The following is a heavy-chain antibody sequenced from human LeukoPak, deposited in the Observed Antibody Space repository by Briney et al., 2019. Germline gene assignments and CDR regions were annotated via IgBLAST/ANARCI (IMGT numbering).Heavy chain of an antibody. Sequence: SETLSLTCTVSGGSISSSSYYWGWIRQPPGKGLEWIGSIYYSGSSYYNPSLKSRVTISVDTSKNQFSLKLNSVTAADTAVYYCARSLRFYYFDYWGQGTLVTVSS. CDR1: GGSISSSSYY. J-gene: IGHJ4*02. CDR2: IYYSGSS. CDR3: ARSLRFYYFDY. V-gene: IGHV4-39*01. D-gene: IGHD3-3*01.